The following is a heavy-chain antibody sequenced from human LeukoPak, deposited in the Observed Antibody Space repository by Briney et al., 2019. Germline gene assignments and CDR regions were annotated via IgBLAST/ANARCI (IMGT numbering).Heavy chain of an antibody. CDR2: MSWDGAST. CDR1: GPTFDDYA. J-gene: IGHJ4*02. D-gene: IGHD2-15*01. V-gene: IGHV3-43D*03. CDR3: TRGLVAATPGPLDY. Sequence: GGSLRLSCAASGPTFDDYAIQWVRQAPGECLEWVSFMSWDGASTYYADSVKGRFSLARVNSNNSLYLQMNSLRVEDTALYYCTRGLVAATPGPLDYGGQGTLVTVSS.